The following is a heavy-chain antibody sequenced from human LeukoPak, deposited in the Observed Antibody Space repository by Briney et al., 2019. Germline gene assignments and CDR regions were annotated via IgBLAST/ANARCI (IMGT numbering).Heavy chain of an antibody. CDR2: INAGNGNT. CDR3: AREETGYYFDY. V-gene: IGHV1-3*01. J-gene: IGHJ4*02. CDR1: GYTFTSYA. Sequence: ASVKVSCKASGYTFTSYAMHWVRQAPGQRLEWMGWINAGNGNTKYSQKFQGRVTITRDTSASTAYMELSSLRSEDTAEYYCAREETGYYFDYWGQGTLVTVSS. D-gene: IGHD3-10*01.